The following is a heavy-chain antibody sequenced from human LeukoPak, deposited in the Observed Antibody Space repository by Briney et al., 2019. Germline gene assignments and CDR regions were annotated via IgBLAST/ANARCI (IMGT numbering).Heavy chain of an antibody. Sequence: GGSLRLSCAASGFTFSSYWMSWVRQAPGKGLEWVANIKQDGSEKYYADSVKGRFTISRDNAKNSLYLQMNSLRAEDTAVYYCARDGAMVRGVPYDYWGQGTLVTVSS. V-gene: IGHV3-7*01. CDR1: GFTFSSYW. D-gene: IGHD3-10*01. CDR3: ARDGAMVRGVPYDY. J-gene: IGHJ4*02. CDR2: IKQDGSEK.